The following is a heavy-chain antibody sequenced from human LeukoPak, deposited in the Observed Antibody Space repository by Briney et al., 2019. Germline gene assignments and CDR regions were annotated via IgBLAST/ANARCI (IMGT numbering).Heavy chain of an antibody. CDR2: IYHSGST. D-gene: IGHD4-17*01. CDR1: GGSISSSNW. V-gene: IGHV4-4*02. Sequence: SGTLSLTCAVSGGSISSSNWWSWVRQPPGKGLDWIGEIYHSGSTNYNPSLKSRVTISVDKSKNQFSLKLSSVTAADTAVYYCARAFYGDYSNWFDPWGQGTLVTVSS. CDR3: ARAFYGDYSNWFDP. J-gene: IGHJ5*02.